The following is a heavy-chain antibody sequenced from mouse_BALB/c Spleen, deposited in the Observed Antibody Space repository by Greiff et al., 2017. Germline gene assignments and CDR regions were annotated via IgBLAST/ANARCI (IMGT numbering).Heavy chain of an antibody. CDR1: GFTFSGYC. V-gene: IGHV14-4*02. D-gene: IGHD3-3*01. CDR2: IDPGNGAT. J-gene: IGHJ4*01. Sequence: EVQLLQSGAELVRPGASVKFSCTASGFTFSGYCMHWVQQTPEQGLEWIGWIDPGNGATDYAATFQGKATMTADTSTNTAYLQLSSLTSEDTAVYYCNALEMGDSGDGDYYAMDYWGQGTSVTVSS. CDR3: NALEMGDSGDGDYYAMDY.